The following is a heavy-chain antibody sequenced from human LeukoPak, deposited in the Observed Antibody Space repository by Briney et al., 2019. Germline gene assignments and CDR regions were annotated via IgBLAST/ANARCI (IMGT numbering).Heavy chain of an antibody. V-gene: IGHV4-59*01. CDR2: IYYSGST. D-gene: IGHD7-27*01. CDR3: ARDGSLAVGGNWGSNFYYYYMDV. J-gene: IGHJ6*03. Sequence: PSETLSLTCTVSGGSISSYYWSWIRQPPGKGLEWIGYIYYSGSTNYNPSLKSRVTISVDTSKNQFSLKLSSVTAADTAVYYCARDGSLAVGGNWGSNFYYYYMDVWGKGTTVTVSS. CDR1: GGSISSYY.